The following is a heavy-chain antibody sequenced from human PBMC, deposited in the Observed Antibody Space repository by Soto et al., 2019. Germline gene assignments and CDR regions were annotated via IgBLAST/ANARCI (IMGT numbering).Heavy chain of an antibody. J-gene: IGHJ4*02. V-gene: IGHV3-23*01. Sequence: EVQLLESGGGLVQPGGSLRLSCAASGFTFSNYAVTWVRQAPGKGLEWVSTISGSGGSTYYADSVKGRFTISSDNSKHTLYLQMNSLRAEDTAVYYCAKDQGSSWYEIDYWGQGTLVTVSS. D-gene: IGHD6-13*01. CDR2: ISGSGGST. CDR1: GFTFSNYA. CDR3: AKDQGSSWYEIDY.